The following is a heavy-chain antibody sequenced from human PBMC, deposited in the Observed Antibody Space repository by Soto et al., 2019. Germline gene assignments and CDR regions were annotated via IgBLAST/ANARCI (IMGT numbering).Heavy chain of an antibody. CDR2: ISGSGGST. CDR3: AKDAAVTYYGMDV. J-gene: IGHJ6*02. D-gene: IGHD5-18*01. V-gene: IGHV3-23*01. CDR1: GFTFSSYA. Sequence: PGGSLRLSCTASGFTFSSYAISWVRQAPGQGLEWVSAISGSGGSTYYADSVKGRFTISRDNSKNTLYLQMNSLRAEDTAVYYCAKDAAVTYYGMDVWGQGTTVTVSS.